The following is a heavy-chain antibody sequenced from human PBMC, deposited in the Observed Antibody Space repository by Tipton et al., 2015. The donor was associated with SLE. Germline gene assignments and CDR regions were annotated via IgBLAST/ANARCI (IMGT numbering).Heavy chain of an antibody. D-gene: IGHD6-13*01. J-gene: IGHJ2*01. Sequence: TLSLTCTVYTGSFSGYYWSWIRQPPGKGLEWIGEINHSGSTNYNPSLKSRVTISVDTSKNQFSLKLSSVTAADTAVYYCARHEAAPGTAGWFFDLWGRGSLVTVSS. V-gene: IGHV4-34*01. CDR3: ARHEAAPGTAGWFFDL. CDR1: TGSFSGYY. CDR2: INHSGST.